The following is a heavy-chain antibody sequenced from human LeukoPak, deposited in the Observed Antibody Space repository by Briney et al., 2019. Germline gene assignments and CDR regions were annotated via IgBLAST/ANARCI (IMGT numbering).Heavy chain of an antibody. CDR3: ARAMGTSVLDDPGVVDYYGMDV. CDR1: GFTFGSYG. Sequence: GGSLRLSCAASGFTFGSYGMHWVRQAPGKGLEWVSVIYSGGSTYYADSVKGRFTISRDNSKNTLYLQMNSLRAEDTAVYYCARAMGTSVLDDPGVVDYYGMDVWGQGTTVTVSS. J-gene: IGHJ6*02. V-gene: IGHV3-NL1*01. CDR2: IYSGGST. D-gene: IGHD7-27*01.